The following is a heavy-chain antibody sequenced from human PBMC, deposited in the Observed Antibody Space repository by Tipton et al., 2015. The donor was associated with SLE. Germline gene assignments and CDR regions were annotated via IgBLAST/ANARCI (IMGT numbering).Heavy chain of an antibody. CDR2: IFYSGTT. Sequence: LRLSCTVSGVSISSYYWSWIRQPPGKGLEWIAFIFYSGTTSYNPSLKSRVTISGDTSKNQLSLKLSSVTAADTAVYYCARHYAFTFGYWGQGALVPVSS. CDR1: GVSISSYY. V-gene: IGHV4-59*08. D-gene: IGHD2-2*01. CDR3: ARHYAFTFGY. J-gene: IGHJ4*02.